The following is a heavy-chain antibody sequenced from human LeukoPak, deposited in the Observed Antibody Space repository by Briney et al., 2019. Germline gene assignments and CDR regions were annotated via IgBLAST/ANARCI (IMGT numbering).Heavy chain of an antibody. D-gene: IGHD3-22*01. J-gene: IGHJ4*02. CDR3: ARFHDSSLDY. Sequence: SETLSLTCTVSGGSISSRTYYWGWIRQPPGKGLEWIGSIYYSGSTYYNPSLKSRVTISVDTSKNQFSLKLSSVTAADTAVYYCARFHDSSLDYWGQGTLVTVSS. CDR2: IYYSGST. V-gene: IGHV4-39*07. CDR1: GGSISSRTYY.